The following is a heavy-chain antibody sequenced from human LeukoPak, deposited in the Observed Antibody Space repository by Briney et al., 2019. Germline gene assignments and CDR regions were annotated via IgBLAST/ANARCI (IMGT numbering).Heavy chain of an antibody. J-gene: IGHJ4*02. CDR1: GFTFSSYA. CDR2: ISYDGSNK. V-gene: IGHV3-30*01. CDR3: ARDGDFWSGYLYYFDY. Sequence: GRSLRLSCAASGFTFSSYAMHWVRQAPGKGLEWVAAISYDGSNKYYADSVKGRFTISRDNSKNTLYLQMNSLRAEDTAVYYCARDGDFWSGYLYYFDYWGQGTLVTVSS. D-gene: IGHD3-3*01.